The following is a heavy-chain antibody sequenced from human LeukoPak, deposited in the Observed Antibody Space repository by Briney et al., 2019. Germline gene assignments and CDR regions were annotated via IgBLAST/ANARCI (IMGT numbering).Heavy chain of an antibody. CDR2: IIPILGIA. CDR3: ARDVTEWPFDY. D-gene: IGHD2-8*01. J-gene: IGHJ4*02. Sequence: SVKVSCKASGGTFSSYAISWVRQAPGQGLEWMGRIIPILGIANYAQKFQGRVTITADKSTSTAYMELSSLRSEDTAVYYCARDVTEWPFDYWGQGTLVTVSS. V-gene: IGHV1-69*04. CDR1: GGTFSSYA.